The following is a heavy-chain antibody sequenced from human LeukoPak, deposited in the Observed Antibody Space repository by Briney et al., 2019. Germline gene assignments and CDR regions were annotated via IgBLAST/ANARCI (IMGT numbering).Heavy chain of an antibody. CDR1: GFSFSNYA. CDR2: TSGSGGHT. J-gene: IGHJ4*02. V-gene: IGHV3-23*01. CDR3: AKNMRGYSYGIDY. D-gene: IGHD5-18*01. Sequence: GGSLRLSCAASGFSFSNYAMTWGRQALEEGLGWVSGTSGSGGHTYYADSVKGRVTISRDNSKNTLYLQMNSLRAEDTAVYYCAKNMRGYSYGIDYWGQGTLVTVSS.